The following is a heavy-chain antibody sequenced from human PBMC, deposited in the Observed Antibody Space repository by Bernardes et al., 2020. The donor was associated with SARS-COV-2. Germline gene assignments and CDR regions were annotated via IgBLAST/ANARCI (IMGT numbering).Heavy chain of an antibody. J-gene: IGHJ4*02. Sequence: GGSLRLSCAASGFTFSNSWMHWVRQAPGKGLVWVARINTDGSSTSYADSVKGRFTISRDNAKNALFLQMNSLRADDTAVYYCVKGGYDYGDWDYWGQGTLVTVSS. V-gene: IGHV3-74*01. CDR2: INTDGSST. CDR3: VKGGYDYGDWDY. D-gene: IGHD4-17*01. CDR1: GFTFSNSW.